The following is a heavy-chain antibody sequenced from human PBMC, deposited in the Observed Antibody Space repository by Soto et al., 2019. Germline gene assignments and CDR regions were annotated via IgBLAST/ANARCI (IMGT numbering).Heavy chain of an antibody. CDR3: VLDVEYRTSLCEH. D-gene: IGHD5-18*01. CDR1: GYTFTNHG. Sequence: QVQMKQSGREVKKPGSSVKVSCKTSGYTFTNHGVNWVRQAPGQWREWLGDISGDNGDTDYDQKFQDRFTMSIDKTTNTVVMDLRNLRSDGAAVYYCVLDVEYRTSLCEHWGQGTQVIVS. V-gene: IGHV1-18*04. J-gene: IGHJ4*02. CDR2: ISGDNGDT.